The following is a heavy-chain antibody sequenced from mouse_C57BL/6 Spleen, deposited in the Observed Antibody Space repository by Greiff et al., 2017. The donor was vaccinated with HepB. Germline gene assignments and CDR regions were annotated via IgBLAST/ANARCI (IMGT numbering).Heavy chain of an antibody. Sequence: VKLMESGAELARPGASVKLSCKASGYTFTSYGISWVKQSTGQGLEWIGEIYPRSGNTYYNEKFKGKATLTADKSSSTAYMELRSLTSEDSAVYFWARGGFYYYENWYFDVWGTGTTVTVSS. J-gene: IGHJ1*03. CDR3: ARGGFYYYENWYFDV. D-gene: IGHD1-1*01. CDR1: GYTFTSYG. V-gene: IGHV1-81*01. CDR2: IYPRSGNT.